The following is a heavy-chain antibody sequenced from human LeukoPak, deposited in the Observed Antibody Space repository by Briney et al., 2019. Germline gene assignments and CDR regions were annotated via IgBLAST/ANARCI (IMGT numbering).Heavy chain of an antibody. J-gene: IGHJ5*02. CDR3: AADSRSRSRFDP. CDR1: GLTFTSSA. D-gene: IGHD2/OR15-2a*01. V-gene: IGHV1-58*01. CDR2: IVVGSGNT. Sequence: ASVKLSCKASGLTFTSSAVQCVRQDRGQRLQWIGWIVVGSGNTNYAQKFQERVTITRDMSTSTAYMELSSLRSEDTAVYYCAADSRSRSRFDPWGQGTLVTVSS.